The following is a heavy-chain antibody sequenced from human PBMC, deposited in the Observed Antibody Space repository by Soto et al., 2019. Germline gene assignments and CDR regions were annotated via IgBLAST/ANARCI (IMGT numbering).Heavy chain of an antibody. V-gene: IGHV1-18*04. Sequence: ASVKVTFQASGCTVTSYGISWLRQAPGQGLEWMGWISAYNGNTSYAQKLQGRVTMTTDTSTSTAYMELRSLRSDDTAVYYCARDRPSYYGSGTLNYYFDYWGQGTLVTVSS. D-gene: IGHD3-10*01. CDR2: ISAYNGNT. CDR3: ARDRPSYYGSGTLNYYFDY. J-gene: IGHJ4*02. CDR1: GCTVTSYG.